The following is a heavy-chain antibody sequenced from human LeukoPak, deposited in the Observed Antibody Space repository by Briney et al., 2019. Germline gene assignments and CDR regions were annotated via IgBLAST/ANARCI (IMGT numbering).Heavy chain of an antibody. D-gene: IGHD2-15*01. CDR2: IIPILGIA. Sequence: SVKVACKASGGTFSSYAISWVRQAPGQGLEWMGRIIPILGIANYAQKFQGRVTITADKSTSTAYMELSSLRSEDTAVYYCARDVAPDIVVVVAAIANWFDPWGQGTLVTVSS. V-gene: IGHV1-69*04. CDR1: GGTFSSYA. CDR3: ARDVAPDIVVVVAAIANWFDP. J-gene: IGHJ5*02.